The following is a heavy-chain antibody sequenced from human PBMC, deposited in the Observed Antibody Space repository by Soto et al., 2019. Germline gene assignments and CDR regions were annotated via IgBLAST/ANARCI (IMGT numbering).Heavy chain of an antibody. J-gene: IGHJ6*02. Sequence: LRLSCAAFGFTYRSYDMHWVRQVAGKGLEWVSSLGGAGAREYAESVKGRFVISRDNANSLYLQMDSLRAGDTAIYYCTRASFGVGMDLWGQGTPVTVSS. D-gene: IGHD3-10*01. CDR2: LGGAGAR. CDR3: TRASFGVGMDL. CDR1: GFTYRSYD. V-gene: IGHV3-13*01.